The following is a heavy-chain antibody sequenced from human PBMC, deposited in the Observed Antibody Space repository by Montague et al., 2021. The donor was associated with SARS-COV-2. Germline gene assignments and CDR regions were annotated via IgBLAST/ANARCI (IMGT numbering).Heavy chain of an antibody. V-gene: IGHV4-61*02. CDR3: ARDYGNYSYYYGLDV. CDR1: GGSIRSGIYY. D-gene: IGHD4-11*01. J-gene: IGHJ6*02. CDR2: IYSSGST. Sequence: TLSLTCTVSGGSIRSGIYYWSWIRQPAGKGLEWIGRIYSSGSTNYNPSLKSRVTMSVDTSKNQFTLKVSSVTAAETAVYYCARDYGNYSYYYGLDVWGQGTTVTVSS.